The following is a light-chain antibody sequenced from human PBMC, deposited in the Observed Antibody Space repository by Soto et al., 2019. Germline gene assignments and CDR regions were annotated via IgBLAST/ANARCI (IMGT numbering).Light chain of an antibody. CDR2: GNI. Sequence: QSVLTQPPSVSGAPGQRVTISCTGSSSNIGARYDVHWYQQLPGTAPKLLIYGNINRPSGVPDRFSGSKSATSASLAITGLQAEDEADYYCQSYDTSLSAWVFGGGTKVTVL. CDR3: QSYDTSLSAWV. V-gene: IGLV1-40*01. CDR1: SSNIGARYD. J-gene: IGLJ3*02.